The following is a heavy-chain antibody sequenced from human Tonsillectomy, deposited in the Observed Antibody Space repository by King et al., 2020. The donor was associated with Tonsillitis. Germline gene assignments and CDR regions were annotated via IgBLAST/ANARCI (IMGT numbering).Heavy chain of an antibody. D-gene: IGHD3-16*01. V-gene: IGHV4-39*01. Sequence: QLQESGPGLVKPSETLSLTCTVSGGSMNNNAYYWSWLRQPPGKRPEWIGSISYSGNTFYRPSLKSRLVIAVDTSKMQFSLNVSSVTAADTAVYYCARRGEVRRSPDWFFDFWGRGTLVSVAS. J-gene: IGHJ2*01. CDR1: GGSMNNNAYY. CDR2: ISYSGNT. CDR3: ARRGEVRRSPDWFFDF.